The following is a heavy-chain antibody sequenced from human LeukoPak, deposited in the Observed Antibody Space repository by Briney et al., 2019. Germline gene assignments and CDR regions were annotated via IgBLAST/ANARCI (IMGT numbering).Heavy chain of an antibody. V-gene: IGHV3-9*01. CDR2: ISWNSGSI. D-gene: IGHD5-24*01. J-gene: IGHJ6*02. Sequence: GGSLRLSCAASGFTFDDYAMHWVRQAPGKGLEWVSGISWNSGSIGYADSVKGRFTISRDNAKNSLYLQMNSLRAEDTALYYCAKSDGYNSPYYYYGMDVWGQGTTVTVSS. CDR3: AKSDGYNSPYYYYGMDV. CDR1: GFTFDDYA.